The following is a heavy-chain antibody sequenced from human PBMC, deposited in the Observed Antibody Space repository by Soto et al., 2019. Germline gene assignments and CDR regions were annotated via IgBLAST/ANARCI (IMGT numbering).Heavy chain of an antibody. V-gene: IGHV3-23*01. D-gene: IGHD3-9*01. J-gene: IGHJ3*02. CDR2: ISGSGGST. CDR1: EFTFSNYA. Sequence: GGSLRLSCAASEFTFSNYAMSWVRQAPGKGLEWVSTISGSGGSTYYADSVKGRFTISRDKSKNTVYLQMNSLRAEDAAVYYCAKDRVLTGYFNAFDIWGQGTMVTVSS. CDR3: AKDRVLTGYFNAFDI.